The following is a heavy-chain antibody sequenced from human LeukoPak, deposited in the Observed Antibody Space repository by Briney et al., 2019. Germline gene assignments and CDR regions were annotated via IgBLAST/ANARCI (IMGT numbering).Heavy chain of an antibody. Sequence: GGSLRLSCAASGFTFSSYAMSWVRQAPGKGLEWVSAISSSGSSTYYADSVKGRFTIARDNSKNTLYLQMNSLRAEDTAVYYCAKGNCRGTSCYSDYWGQGTLVTVSS. CDR3: AKGNCRGTSCYSDY. CDR2: ISSSGSST. D-gene: IGHD2-2*02. J-gene: IGHJ4*02. V-gene: IGHV3-23*01. CDR1: GFTFSSYA.